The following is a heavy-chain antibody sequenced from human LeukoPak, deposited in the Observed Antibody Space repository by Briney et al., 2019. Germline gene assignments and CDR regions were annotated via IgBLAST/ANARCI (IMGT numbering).Heavy chain of an antibody. V-gene: IGHV3-30*02. J-gene: IGHJ4*02. CDR3: AKPHFDY. Sequence: GGSLRLSCAASGLTFSSYGMNWVRQAPGKGLEWVSFIRYDGSNKYYADSVKGRFTISRDNSKNTLYLQMNSLRPEDTAVYYCAKPHFDYWGQGTLVTVSS. CDR1: GLTFSSYG. CDR2: IRYDGSNK.